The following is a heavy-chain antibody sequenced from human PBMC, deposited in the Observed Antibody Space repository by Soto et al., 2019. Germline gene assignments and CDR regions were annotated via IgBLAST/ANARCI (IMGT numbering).Heavy chain of an antibody. CDR1: GGSFSGYY. V-gene: IGHV4-34*01. D-gene: IGHD6-13*01. CDR3: ASGTLSTIAASDS. CDR2: IHPSGGT. Sequence: SETLSLTCAVYGGSFSGYYWTWIRQPPGKGLEWIGEIHPSGGTNYNPSLKSRVTISVDTSKNHFSLKFNSLTAADTAVYYCASGTLSTIAASDSWGQGTLVTVSS. J-gene: IGHJ4*02.